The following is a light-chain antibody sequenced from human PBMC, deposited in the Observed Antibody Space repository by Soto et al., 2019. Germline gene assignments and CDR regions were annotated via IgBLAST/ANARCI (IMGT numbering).Light chain of an antibody. V-gene: IGLV2-14*03. CDR2: DVS. Sequence: QSVLTQPASVSGSPGQSITISCTGTSSDVGGYNYVSWYQQHPGKAPQLMIYDVSNRPSGISSRFSGSKSGNTASLTISGLQAEDEADYYCSSFTSSITYVFGAGTKLTVL. J-gene: IGLJ1*01. CDR1: SSDVGGYNY. CDR3: SSFTSSITYV.